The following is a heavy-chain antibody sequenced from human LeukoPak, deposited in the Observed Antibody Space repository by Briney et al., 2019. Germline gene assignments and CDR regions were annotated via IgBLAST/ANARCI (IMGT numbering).Heavy chain of an antibody. Sequence: ASVKVSCKASGYTFTSYDINWLRQATGQGLEWMGWMNPNSGNTGYAQKFQGRVTMTRNTSISTAYMELSSLRSEDTAVYYCARGPKGLRFLEWPIDSWGQGTLVTVSS. CDR1: GYTFTSYD. D-gene: IGHD3-3*01. CDR3: ARGPKGLRFLEWPIDS. V-gene: IGHV1-8*01. J-gene: IGHJ5*02. CDR2: MNPNSGNT.